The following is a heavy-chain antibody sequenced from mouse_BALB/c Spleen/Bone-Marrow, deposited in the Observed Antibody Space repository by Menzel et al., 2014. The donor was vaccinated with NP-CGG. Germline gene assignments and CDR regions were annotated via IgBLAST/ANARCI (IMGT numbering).Heavy chain of an antibody. V-gene: IGHV1S29*02. CDR3: ARLGRDY. J-gene: IGHJ2*01. Sequence: SGPELVKPGASVKISCKASGYTFTDYNMHWVKQSHGKSLEWIGYIYPYNGGTGYNQKFKSKATLTVDNSSSTAYMELRSPTSEDSAVYYCARLGRDYWGQGTTLTVSS. CDR1: GYTFTDYN. CDR2: IYPYNGGT. D-gene: IGHD4-1*01.